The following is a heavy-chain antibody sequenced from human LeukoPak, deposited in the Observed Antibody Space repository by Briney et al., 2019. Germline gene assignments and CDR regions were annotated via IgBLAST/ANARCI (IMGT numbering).Heavy chain of an antibody. D-gene: IGHD6-13*01. CDR1: GFTFSSYA. CDR3: VKGLAAAGTNY. Sequence: GGSLRLSCSASGFTFSSYAMHWVRQAPRKGLEYVSTISSNGGSTYYADSVKGGFTISRDNSKNTLYLQMSSLRVEDTAVYYCVKGLAAAGTNYWGQGTLVTVSS. J-gene: IGHJ4*02. V-gene: IGHV3-64D*09. CDR2: ISSNGGST.